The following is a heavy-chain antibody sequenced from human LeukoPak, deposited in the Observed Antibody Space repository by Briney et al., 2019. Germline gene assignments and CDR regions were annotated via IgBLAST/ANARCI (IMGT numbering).Heavy chain of an antibody. CDR1: GGTFSSYA. V-gene: IGHV1-69*13. CDR2: IIPIFGTA. J-gene: IGHJ4*02. Sequence: SVKVSCKASGGTFSSYAISWVRQAPGQGLEWMGGIIPIFGTANYAQKFQGRVTITADESTSAAYMELSSLRSEDTAVYYCARSHSGSLRDFDYWGQGTLVTVSS. D-gene: IGHD1-26*01. CDR3: ARSHSGSLRDFDY.